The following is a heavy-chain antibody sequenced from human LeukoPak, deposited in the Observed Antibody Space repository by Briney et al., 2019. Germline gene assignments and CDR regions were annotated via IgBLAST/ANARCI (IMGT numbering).Heavy chain of an antibody. CDR3: AKDEVSGHMVRGATIEY. CDR2: ISYDGSNK. D-gene: IGHD3-10*01. J-gene: IGHJ4*02. Sequence: GGSLRLSCAASGFTFSSYGMHWVRQAPGKGLEWVAVISYDGSNKYYADSVKGRFTISRDNSKNTLYLQMNSLRAEDTAVYYCAKDEVSGHMVRGATIEYWGQGTLVTVSS. V-gene: IGHV3-30*18. CDR1: GFTFSSYG.